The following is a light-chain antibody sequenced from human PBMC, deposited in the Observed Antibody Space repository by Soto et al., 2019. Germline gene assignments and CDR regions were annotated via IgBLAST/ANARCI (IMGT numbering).Light chain of an antibody. V-gene: IGLV2-14*01. CDR3: SSYISNSIVV. CDR1: SSDVGDYNY. CDR2: EVS. J-gene: IGLJ2*01. Sequence: QSALTQPASVSGSPGQSITISCTGTSSDVGDYNYVSWYQQHPGKAPKLMIYEVSHRLSGVSNRFSGSKSGYTASLTISGLQDEDEADYYCSSYISNSIVVCGGGTKVTVL.